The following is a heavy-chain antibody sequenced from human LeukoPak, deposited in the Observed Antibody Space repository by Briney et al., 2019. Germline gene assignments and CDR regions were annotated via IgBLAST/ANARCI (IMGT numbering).Heavy chain of an antibody. CDR2: IYTSGST. D-gene: IGHD2-15*01. CDR1: GGSISSYY. CDR3: ARFDSGYCSGGSCYALHAFDI. V-gene: IGHV4-4*07. J-gene: IGHJ3*02. Sequence: KPSETLSLTCTVSGGSISSYYWSWIRQPAGKGLEWIGRIYTSGSTNYNPSLKSRVTMSVDTSKNQFSLKLSSVTAADTAVYYCARFDSGYCSGGSCYALHAFDIWGQGTMVTVSS.